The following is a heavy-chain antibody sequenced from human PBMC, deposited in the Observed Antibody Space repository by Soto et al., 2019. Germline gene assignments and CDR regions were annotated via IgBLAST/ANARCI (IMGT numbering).Heavy chain of an antibody. J-gene: IGHJ5*02. D-gene: IGHD2-15*01. CDR2: IDPSGGGT. Sequence: QVQLVQSGAEVKKPGASVKVSCKASGYTFTSYYMHWVRQAPGQGLEWMGIIDPSGGGTSYAQKFQGSLTMTRDTSPSTVYMELSSLRSEDTAVYYCARDRVDCSGGNCWRSVEDTWGQGTLVTVSS. CDR1: GYTFTSYY. CDR3: ARDRVDCSGGNCWRSVEDT. V-gene: IGHV1-46*01.